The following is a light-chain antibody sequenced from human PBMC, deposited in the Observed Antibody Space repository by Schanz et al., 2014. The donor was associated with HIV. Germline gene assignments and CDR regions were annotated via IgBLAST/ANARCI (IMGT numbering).Light chain of an antibody. CDR3: QQFDNWPPWT. CDR1: QSVSSSY. J-gene: IGKJ1*01. Sequence: EIVLTQSPGSLSLSPGERATLSCRASQSVSSSYLAWYQQKPGQAPRLLIYGASSRATGIPARFSGSGSGTEFTLTISSLQSEDFAVYYCQQFDNWPPWTFGQGTKVEFK. CDR2: GAS. V-gene: IGKV3-20*01.